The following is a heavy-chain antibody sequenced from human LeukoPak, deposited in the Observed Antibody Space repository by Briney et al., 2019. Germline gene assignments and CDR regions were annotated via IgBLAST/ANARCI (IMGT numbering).Heavy chain of an antibody. Sequence: GESLKISCKGSGYSFTNYWIGWVRQMPGKGLEWMEIIYPGDSDTRYSPSFQGQVTISADKSISTAYLQWGSLKASDTAMYYCARSQGYCSGGSCLQGDWFDPWGQGTLVTVSS. J-gene: IGHJ5*02. V-gene: IGHV5-51*01. CDR1: GYSFTNYW. CDR3: ARSQGYCSGGSCLQGDWFDP. CDR2: IYPGDSDT. D-gene: IGHD2-15*01.